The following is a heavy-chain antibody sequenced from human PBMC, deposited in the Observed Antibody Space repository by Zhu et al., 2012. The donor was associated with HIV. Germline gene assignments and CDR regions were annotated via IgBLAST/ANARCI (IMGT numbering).Heavy chain of an antibody. CDR1: DESFNGHY. D-gene: IGHD3-9*01. V-gene: IGHV4-34*01. CDR3: ARGRSPDFSRPPRYFDRVMNQSPLLQGYGLDV. J-gene: IGHJ6*02. Sequence: QVQLQQWGAGLLKPSETLSLTCAVYDESFNGHYWTWIRQPPGKGLEWIGEINHRGTTNYNPSLTSRVTISVDTSKKQFSLKLSSVTAADTAVYYCARGRSPDFSRPPRYFDRVMNQSPLLQGYGLDVWAKGPRSPSP. CDR2: INHRGTT.